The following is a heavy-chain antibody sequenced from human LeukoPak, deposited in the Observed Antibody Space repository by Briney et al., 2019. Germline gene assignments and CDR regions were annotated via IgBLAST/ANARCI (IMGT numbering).Heavy chain of an antibody. CDR1: GGSISCYY. J-gene: IGHJ6*02. Sequence: PSETLSLTCTVSGGSISCYYWSWIRQPPGKGLEWIGDIYYSGSTNYNPSLKSRVTISVDTSENQFSLKLSSVTAADTAVYYCARGVVPAAMVSGWYYYYGMDVWGQGTTVTVSS. D-gene: IGHD2-2*01. CDR2: IYYSGST. V-gene: IGHV4-59*01. CDR3: ARGVVPAAMVSGWYYYYGMDV.